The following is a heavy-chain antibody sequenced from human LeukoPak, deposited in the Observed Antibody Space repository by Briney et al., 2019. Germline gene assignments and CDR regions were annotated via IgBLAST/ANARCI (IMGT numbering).Heavy chain of an antibody. J-gene: IGHJ6*03. CDR3: ARDNSHYYMDV. CDR2: IYHSGST. Sequence: SETLSLTCTVSGYSISSGYYWGWIRQPPGKGLEWIGSIYHSGSTNYNPSLKSRVTMSLDTSKNQFSLKLSSVTAADTAVYYCARDNSHYYMDVWGKGTTVTVSS. V-gene: IGHV4-38-2*02. CDR1: GYSISSGYY. D-gene: IGHD2/OR15-2a*01.